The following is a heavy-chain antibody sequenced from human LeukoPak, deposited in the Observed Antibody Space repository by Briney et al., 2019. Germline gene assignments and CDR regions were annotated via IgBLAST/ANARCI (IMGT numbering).Heavy chain of an antibody. CDR1: GFTLSDYY. CDR2: TRTKAKGYTT. D-gene: IGHD3-22*01. J-gene: IGHJ4*02. Sequence: GGSLRLSCTASGFTLSDYYMDWVRQAPGQGLEWVARTRTKAKGYTTEYAASVKGRFTISRDDSKNSVELQMNSLITADTAVYYCARAQSDSSGYYYVGDYWGQGTLVTVSS. CDR3: ARAQSDSSGYYYVGDY. V-gene: IGHV3-72*01.